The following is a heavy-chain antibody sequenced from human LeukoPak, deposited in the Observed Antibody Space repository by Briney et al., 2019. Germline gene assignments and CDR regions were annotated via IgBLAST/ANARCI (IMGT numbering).Heavy chain of an antibody. V-gene: IGHV3-33*08. Sequence: GGSLRLSCAASGFTFSSYAMSWVRQAPGKGLEWVAVIWYDGSNKYYADSVKGRFTISRDNSKNTLYLQMNSLRAEDTAVYYCARDKAGYYDSSGGFDYWGQGTLVTVSS. D-gene: IGHD3-22*01. CDR2: IWYDGSNK. CDR1: GFTFSSYA. J-gene: IGHJ4*02. CDR3: ARDKAGYYDSSGGFDY.